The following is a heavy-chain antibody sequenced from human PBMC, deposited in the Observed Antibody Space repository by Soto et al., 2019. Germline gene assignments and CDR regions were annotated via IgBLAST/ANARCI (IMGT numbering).Heavy chain of an antibody. CDR1: GGYISSAGYY. CDR3: VRFTGMVNRYHYYGLDV. CDR2: IHYSGST. V-gene: IGHV4-31*02. J-gene: IGHJ6*02. Sequence: SETLSLTCSVSGGYISSAGYYWSWIRQHPGKGLEWIGYIHYSGSTYYNPSLESRVTISVDTSKNEFSLNLSSVTAADTAVYYCVRFTGMVNRYHYYGLDVWGQGTTVTVSS. D-gene: IGHD5-18*01.